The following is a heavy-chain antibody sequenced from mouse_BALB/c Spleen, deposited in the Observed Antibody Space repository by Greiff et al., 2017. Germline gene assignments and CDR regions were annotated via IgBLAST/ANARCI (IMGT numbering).Heavy chain of an antibody. CDR3: ASIYCDYGYFDF. J-gene: IGHJ2*01. D-gene: IGHD2-4*01. CDR1: GFTFTDYY. CDR2: IRNKANGYTT. V-gene: IGHV7-3*02. Sequence: EVKVVESGGGLVQPGGSLRLSCATSGFTFTDYYMSWVRQPPGKALEWLGFIRNKANGYTTEYSASVKGRFTISRDNSQSILYLQMNTLRAEDSATCDCASIYCDYGYFDFWGEGTTLTVSS.